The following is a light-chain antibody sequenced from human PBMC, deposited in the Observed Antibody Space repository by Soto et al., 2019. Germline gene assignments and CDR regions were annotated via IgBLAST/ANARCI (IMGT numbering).Light chain of an antibody. V-gene: IGKV1-6*01. CDR3: LQDYSYPRT. J-gene: IGKJ1*01. CDR2: ATS. CDR1: KSIRND. Sequence: AIKMTQSQSSLSASVGDTVTITCRASKSIRNDLGGYQQRPGKAAKLLIYATSKLQTGVPSRFSGSGSGTDFTLTISSLQPDDFATYYCLQDYSYPRTFGQGTKVEIK.